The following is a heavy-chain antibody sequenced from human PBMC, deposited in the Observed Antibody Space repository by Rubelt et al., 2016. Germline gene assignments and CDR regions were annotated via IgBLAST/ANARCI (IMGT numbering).Heavy chain of an antibody. Sequence: QVQLVQSGAEVKKPGSSVKVSCKASGGTFSSYAISWVRQAPGQGLEWMGRIIPILGIANYAQKFQGRVTITADKSTSTAYMELRSLRADDTAVYYCARLVGRSTSRTAYYYYYYMDVWGKGTTVTVSS. D-gene: IGHD2-2*01. V-gene: IGHV1-69*04. J-gene: IGHJ6*03. CDR3: ARLVGRSTSRTAYYYYYYMDV. CDR2: IIPILGIA. CDR1: GGTFSSYA.